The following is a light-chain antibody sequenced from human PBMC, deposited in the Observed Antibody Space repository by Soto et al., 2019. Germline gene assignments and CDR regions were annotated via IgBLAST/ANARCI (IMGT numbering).Light chain of an antibody. CDR2: GAS. J-gene: IGKJ1*01. V-gene: IGKV3-20*01. CDR1: HFVASSY. Sequence: EIVLTQSPGTLSLSPGEIATLSCSASHFVASSYVAWYRQKPGQAPRLLIYGASSRATGIPDRFSGSGSGTDSTLTISRLEPEDFAVYYCQQYGSSPGTFGQGTKVDIK. CDR3: QQYGSSPGT.